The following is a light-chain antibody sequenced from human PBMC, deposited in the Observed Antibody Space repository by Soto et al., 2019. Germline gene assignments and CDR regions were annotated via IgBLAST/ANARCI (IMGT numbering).Light chain of an antibody. Sequence: ETVMTQSPATLSVSPGERATLSCRASQFVSSNLAWYQQKPGQAPRLLIYGASTRATGIPARFSGSGSGTEFTLTISNLQSEDFAVYFCQQYHNWPPITFGQGTRLEIK. V-gene: IGKV3D-15*01. CDR3: QQYHNWPPIT. CDR1: QFVSSN. CDR2: GAS. J-gene: IGKJ5*01.